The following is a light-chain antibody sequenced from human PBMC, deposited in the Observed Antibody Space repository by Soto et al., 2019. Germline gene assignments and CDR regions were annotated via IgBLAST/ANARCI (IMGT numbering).Light chain of an antibody. Sequence: QCVLTQPPSAYGTPGQRVTISCSGSSSNIGRNPVYWYQQVPGTAPKLLFYTNDQRPSGVPDRFSGSKSGTSASLAISGLRSEDEADYYCAAWDDSLSGPVFGGGTKLTVL. V-gene: IGLV1-47*02. CDR3: AAWDDSLSGPV. CDR2: TND. J-gene: IGLJ3*02. CDR1: SSNIGRNP.